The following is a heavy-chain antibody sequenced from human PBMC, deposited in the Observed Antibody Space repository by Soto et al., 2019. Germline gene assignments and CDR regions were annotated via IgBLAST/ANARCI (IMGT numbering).Heavy chain of an antibody. J-gene: IGHJ4*02. CDR3: ARFFIGMATIPPDY. CDR2: ISAYNGNT. CDR1: GYTFTSYG. V-gene: IGHV1-18*04. D-gene: IGHD5-12*01. Sequence: ASVKVSCKASGYTFTSYGISWVRQAPGQGLEWMGWISAYNGNTNYAQKLQGRVTMTTDTSTSTAYMELRSLRSDDTAVYHCARFFIGMATIPPDYWGQGTLVTVSS.